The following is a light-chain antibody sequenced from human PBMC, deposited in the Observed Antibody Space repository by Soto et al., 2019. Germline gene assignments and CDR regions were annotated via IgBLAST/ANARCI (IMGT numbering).Light chain of an antibody. V-gene: IGKV1-5*01. CDR1: QSISSW. J-gene: IGKJ1*01. Sequence: DIQMTQSPSTLSASVGDRVTITCWASQSISSWLAWYQQKPGKAPKLLIYDASSLESGVPSRFSGSGSGTEFTLTISSLQPDDFATYYCQQYNSYWETFGQGTKVEIK. CDR3: QQYNSYWET. CDR2: DAS.